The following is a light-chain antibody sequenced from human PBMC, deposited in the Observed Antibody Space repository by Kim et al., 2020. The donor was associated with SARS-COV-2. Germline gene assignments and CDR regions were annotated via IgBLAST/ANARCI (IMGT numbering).Light chain of an antibody. CDR3: LQYNDYPIT. J-gene: IGKJ5*01. V-gene: IGKV1D-16*01. Sequence: DIQMTQSPSSLSASLGDRVTITCRASQDISTWVAWFQQKPGKAPQCLIYASSTLQSGVPSRFSGSGSGTHFTLTISSLQPGDFATYSFLQYNDYPITFCQRTRMEIK. CDR1: QDISTW. CDR2: ASS.